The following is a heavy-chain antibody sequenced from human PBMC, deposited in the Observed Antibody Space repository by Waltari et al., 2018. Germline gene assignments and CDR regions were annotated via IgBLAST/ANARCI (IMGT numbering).Heavy chain of an antibody. CDR1: GFTVSDYT. CDR3: VRSDYGDYVGGYY. J-gene: IGHJ4*02. D-gene: IGHD4-17*01. V-gene: IGHV3-21*01. CDR2: ISSSSSFI. Sequence: EVQLVESGGGLVKPGGSLRLSWAASGFTVSDYTMSWVRQTPGKGLGWVSSISSSSSFIYYADSVKGRFTISRDNAKNSLFLQMNSLRAEDTSVYYCVRSDYGDYVGGYYWGQGTVVTVSS.